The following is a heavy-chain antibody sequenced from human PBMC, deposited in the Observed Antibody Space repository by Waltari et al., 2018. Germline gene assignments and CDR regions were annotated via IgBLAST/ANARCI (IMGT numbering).Heavy chain of an antibody. J-gene: IGHJ4*02. CDR2: IIPILDRA. CDR3: ASCQGDFDYCDY. V-gene: IGHV1-69*10. CDR1: GGTFSSYA. Sequence: QVQLVQSGAEVKKPGSSVKVSCKASGGTFSSYAISWVRHAPGQGLAWMGGIIPILDRANYAQKFKGSVRMTADKSTSTAYMELSSRRSEDTAVYYCASCQGDFDYCDYWGQGTLVTVSS. D-gene: IGHD2-21*02.